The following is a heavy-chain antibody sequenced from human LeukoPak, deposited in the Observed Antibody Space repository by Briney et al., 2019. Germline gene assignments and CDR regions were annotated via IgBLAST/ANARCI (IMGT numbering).Heavy chain of an antibody. J-gene: IGHJ4*02. V-gene: IGHV4-59*01. CDR2: IYYSGST. Sequence: SETLSLTCTVSGGSISSYYWSWIRQPPGKGLEWIGYIYYSGSTNYNPSLKSRVTISVDTSENQFSLKLSSVTAADTAVYYCAREVAGDYFGYWGQGTLVTVSS. CDR3: AREVAGDYFGY. D-gene: IGHD6-19*01. CDR1: GGSISSYY.